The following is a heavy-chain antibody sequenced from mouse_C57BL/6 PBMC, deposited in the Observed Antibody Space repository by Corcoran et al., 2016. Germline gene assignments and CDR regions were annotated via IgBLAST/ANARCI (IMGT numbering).Heavy chain of an antibody. CDR1: GYTFSDYY. Sequence: EVQLQQSGPELVKPGASVKITCKASGYTFSDYYMNWVKQSHGKSLEWIGDINPNNGGTSYNQKFKGKATLTVYKSSSTAYMELRSLTSEDSAVYYCARSRATDYWGQGTSVTVSS. J-gene: IGHJ4*01. V-gene: IGHV1-26*01. CDR3: ARSRATDY. CDR2: INPNNGGT.